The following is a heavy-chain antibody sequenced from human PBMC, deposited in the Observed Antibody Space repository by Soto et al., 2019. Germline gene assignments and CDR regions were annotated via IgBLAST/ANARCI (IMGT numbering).Heavy chain of an antibody. V-gene: IGHV3-23*01. CDR1: GFTFSSYA. CDR2: ISGSGGST. CDR3: ARRYCSSTSCTRGGWFDP. Sequence: GGSLRLSCAASGFTFSSYAMSWVRQAPGKGLEWVSAISGSGGSTYYADSVKGRFTISRDNSKNTLYLQMNSLRAEDTAVYYCARRYCSSTSCTRGGWFDPWGQGTLVTVSS. D-gene: IGHD2-2*01. J-gene: IGHJ5*02.